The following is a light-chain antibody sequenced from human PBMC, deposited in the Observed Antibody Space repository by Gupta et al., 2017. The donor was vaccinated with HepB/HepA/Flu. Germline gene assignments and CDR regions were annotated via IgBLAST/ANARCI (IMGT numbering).Light chain of an antibody. CDR3: QSADRSGTHV. Sequence: SYALTQPPSVSVSPGPTARITCSGDALPRQYTYWYQQKPGQAPKLLIYKDIERPSGIPELFSGSRSGTTVTFTISGVQAEDEADYYCQSADRSGTHVFGTGTKVTVL. CDR1: ALPRQY. V-gene: IGLV3-25*03. CDR2: KDI. J-gene: IGLJ1*01.